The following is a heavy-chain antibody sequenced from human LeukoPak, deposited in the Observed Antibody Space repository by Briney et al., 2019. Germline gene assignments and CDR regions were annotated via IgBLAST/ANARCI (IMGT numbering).Heavy chain of an antibody. CDR1: GYTFSSHW. Sequence: GGSLRLSCAASGYTFSSHWMHWVRQAPGKGLVWVSRIHRDGSSPSYADSVKGRFTISRDNAKNTLYLQMNSLRAEDTAVYFCARGGDGDLDYWGQGTLVTVSS. CDR2: IHRDGSSP. J-gene: IGHJ4*02. V-gene: IGHV3-74*01. CDR3: ARGGDGDLDY.